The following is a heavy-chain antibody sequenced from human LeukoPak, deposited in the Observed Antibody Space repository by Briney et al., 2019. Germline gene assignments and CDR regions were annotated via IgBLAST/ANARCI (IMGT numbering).Heavy chain of an antibody. CDR2: ISAYNGNT. D-gene: IGHD5-18*01. CDR3: ARRGYSYGYGYYYYMDV. V-gene: IGHV1-18*04. J-gene: IGHJ6*03. Sequence: ASVKVSCKDSGYTFTGYYMHWVRQAPGQGLEWMGWISAYNGNTNYAQKLQGRVTMTTDTSTSTAYMELRSLRSDDTAVYYCARRGYSYGYGYYYYMDVWGKGTTVTISS. CDR1: GYTFTGYY.